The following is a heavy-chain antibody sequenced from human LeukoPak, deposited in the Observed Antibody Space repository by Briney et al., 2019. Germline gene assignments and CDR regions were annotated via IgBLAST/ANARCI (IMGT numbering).Heavy chain of an antibody. CDR3: ARTMTGAFFDY. Sequence: PGGSLRLSCAASGFTFSSYWMHWVRQVPGKGLVWVSRINTDGSTTSYAASVKGRFAISRNNAKNTLYLQMNSLRAEDTAVYYCARTMTGAFFDYWGQGALVTVSS. CDR2: INTDGSTT. D-gene: IGHD3-9*01. J-gene: IGHJ4*02. CDR1: GFTFSSYW. V-gene: IGHV3-74*01.